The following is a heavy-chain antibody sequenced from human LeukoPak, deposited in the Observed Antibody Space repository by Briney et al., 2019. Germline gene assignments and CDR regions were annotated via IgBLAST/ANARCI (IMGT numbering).Heavy chain of an antibody. CDR2: MSGSGEIS. CDR3: AKDKPGPPYCSRSNRFDAFDV. V-gene: IGHV3-23*01. Sequence: GGSLRLSCAASGFTFSDWTMSWVRQAPGKGAEWVSVMSGSGEISYYADSVKGRFTISRDNSRNIMFLQMNNLRAGDTARYYCAKDKPGPPYCSRSNRFDAFDVWGQGTMVTVSS. J-gene: IGHJ3*01. CDR1: GFTFSDWT. D-gene: IGHD2-2*01.